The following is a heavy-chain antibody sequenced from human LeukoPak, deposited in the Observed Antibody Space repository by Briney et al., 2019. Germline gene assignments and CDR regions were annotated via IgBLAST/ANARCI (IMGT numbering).Heavy chain of an antibody. CDR1: GGSISSYY. D-gene: IGHD6-13*01. CDR2: IYYSGST. Sequence: KSSETLSLTCTVSGGSISSYYWSWIRPPPGMGLEWIGYIYYSGSTTYNPSLKSRVTISVDTSKNQFSLNLSSVTAADTAVYYCARASLVPYYYYGMDVWGQGTTVTVSS. CDR3: ARASLVPYYYYGMDV. V-gene: IGHV4-59*01. J-gene: IGHJ6*02.